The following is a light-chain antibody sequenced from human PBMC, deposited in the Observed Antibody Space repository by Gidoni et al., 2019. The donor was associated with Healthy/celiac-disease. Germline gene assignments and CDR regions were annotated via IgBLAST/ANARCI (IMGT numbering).Light chain of an antibody. Sequence: DIQMTQSPSSLSASVGDRVTITCQESQDISNYLNWYQQKSGKAPKLLIYDASNLETGVPSRFSGSGSGTDFTFTISSLQPEDIATYYCQQYDNLPLTFGGGTKVEIK. J-gene: IGKJ4*01. CDR1: QDISNY. CDR3: QQYDNLPLT. V-gene: IGKV1-33*01. CDR2: DAS.